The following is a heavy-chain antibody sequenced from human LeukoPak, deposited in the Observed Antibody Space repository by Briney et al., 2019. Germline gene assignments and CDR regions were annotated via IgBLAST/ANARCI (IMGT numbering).Heavy chain of an antibody. CDR2: IRSRAYGGTT. CDR3: TRDCSGTSCYYYYGMDV. CDR1: GFTFGDYA. V-gene: IGHV3-49*03. D-gene: IGHD2-2*01. Sequence: PGGSLRLSCTASGFTFGDYAMSWFRQAPGKGLEWVGFIRSRAYGGTTEYAASVKGRFTIPRDDSKSFAYLQMNSLKTEDTAVYYCTRDCSGTSCYYYYGMDVWAQGTTVTAPS. J-gene: IGHJ6*02.